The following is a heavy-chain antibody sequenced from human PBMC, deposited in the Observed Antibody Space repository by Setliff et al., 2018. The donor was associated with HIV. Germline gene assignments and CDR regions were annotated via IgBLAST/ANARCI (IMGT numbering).Heavy chain of an antibody. CDR2: IYYSGST. CDR1: GGSIRSSSFY. D-gene: IGHD3-10*01. V-gene: IGHV4-39*01. J-gene: IGHJ5*02. CDR3: ASGFYYGYPLNWFDP. Sequence: PSETLSLTCTVSGGSIRSSSFYWGWIRQPPGKGLEWIGSIYYSGSTFQNPSLKSRVTISLDKSKNQFSLKLNSVTAADTAVYYCASGFYYGYPLNWFDPWGQGTLVTVSS.